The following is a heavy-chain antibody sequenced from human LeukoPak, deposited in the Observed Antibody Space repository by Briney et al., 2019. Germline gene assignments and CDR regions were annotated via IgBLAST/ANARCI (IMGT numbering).Heavy chain of an antibody. Sequence: PSQTLSLTCTVSGGSISSGSYYWSWIRQPAGKGLEWIERIYTSGSTNYNPSLKSRVTISVDTSKNQFSLNVTSVTAADTAVYYCARGRYYESSGYFVYYFDYWGQGTLVTVSS. CDR2: IYTSGST. CDR3: ARGRYYESSGYFVYYFDY. V-gene: IGHV4-61*02. D-gene: IGHD3-22*01. J-gene: IGHJ4*02. CDR1: GGSISSGSYY.